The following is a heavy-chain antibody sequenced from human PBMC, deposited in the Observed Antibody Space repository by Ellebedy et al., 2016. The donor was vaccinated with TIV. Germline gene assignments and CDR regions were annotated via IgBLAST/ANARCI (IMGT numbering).Heavy chain of an antibody. CDR3: ARDENGMDV. CDR2: IRYDGSNK. J-gene: IGHJ6*02. CDR1: GFTFSSYG. Sequence: PSETLSLTCAASGFTFSSYGMHWVRQAPGKGLEWVAFIRYDGSNKYYADSVKGRFTISRDNSKNTLYLQMNSLRAEDTAVYYCARDENGMDVWGQGTTVTVSS. V-gene: IGHV3-30*02.